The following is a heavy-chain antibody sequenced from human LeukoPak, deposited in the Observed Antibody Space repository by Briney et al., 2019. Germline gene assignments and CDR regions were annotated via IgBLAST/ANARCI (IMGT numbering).Heavy chain of an antibody. V-gene: IGHV5-51*01. CDR2: IYPGDSDT. J-gene: IGHJ6*02. CDR3: ARGGCSSTSCYRSYYGMDV. CDR1: GYSFTSYW. D-gene: IGHD2-2*01. Sequence: GESLKISCKGSGYSFTSYWIGWVRQIPGKGLEWMGIIYPGDSDTRYSPSFQGQVTISADKSISTAYLQWSSLKASDTAMYYCARGGCSSTSCYRSYYGMDVWGQGTTVTVSS.